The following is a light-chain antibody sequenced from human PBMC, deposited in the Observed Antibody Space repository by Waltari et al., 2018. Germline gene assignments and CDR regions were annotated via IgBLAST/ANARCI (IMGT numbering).Light chain of an antibody. Sequence: DIQMTQSPSSLSASVGYRVTITCRASQSISSYLNWYQQKPGKAPKRLIYAASSLQSGVPSRFSGSGSGTDFTLTISSLQPEDFATYYCQQRYSTPYTFGQGTKLEIK. CDR2: AAS. V-gene: IGKV1-39*01. J-gene: IGKJ2*01. CDR1: QSISSY. CDR3: QQRYSTPYT.